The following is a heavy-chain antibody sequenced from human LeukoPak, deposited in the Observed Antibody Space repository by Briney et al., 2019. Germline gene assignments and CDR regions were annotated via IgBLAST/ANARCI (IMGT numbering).Heavy chain of an antibody. J-gene: IGHJ5*02. Sequence: SETLSLTCAVSGGSISRYYWSWIRRPPGKGLEWVAYVSNSGRTNYNPSLRSRATISPDTSKNHVSLQLTSVTAADTAVYYCARHGNDDFKFDPWGRGTLVTVSS. V-gene: IGHV4-59*08. D-gene: IGHD5-12*01. CDR3: ARHGNDDFKFDP. CDR1: GGSISRYY. CDR2: VSNSGRT.